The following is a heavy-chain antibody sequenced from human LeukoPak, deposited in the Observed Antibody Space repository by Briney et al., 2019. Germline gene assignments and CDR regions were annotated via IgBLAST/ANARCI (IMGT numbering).Heavy chain of an antibody. CDR1: GGTFSSYA. V-gene: IGHV1-69*05. CDR3: ATEQTYDSSGYYHNWFDP. D-gene: IGHD3-22*01. J-gene: IGHJ5*02. Sequence: GASVKVSCKASGGTFSSYAISWVRQAPGQGLEWMGGIIPIFGTANYAQRFQGRVTITTDESTSTAYMELSSLRSEDTAVYYCATEQTYDSSGYYHNWFDPWGQGTLDTVSS. CDR2: IIPIFGTA.